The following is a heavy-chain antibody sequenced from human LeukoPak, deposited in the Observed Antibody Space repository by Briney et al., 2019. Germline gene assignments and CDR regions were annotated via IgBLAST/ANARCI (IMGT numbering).Heavy chain of an antibody. D-gene: IGHD2-21*02. CDR3: ARGLFCGGDCYPDAFDI. CDR1: HGSISSNY. Sequence: SETLSLTCTVSHGSISSNYWSWIRQPPGKGLEWIAYVYYSGSTNYNPSLKSRVTISVDTSKTQFSPKLRSVTAADTAVYYCARGLFCGGDCYPDAFDIWGPGTMVTVSS. V-gene: IGHV4-59*01. CDR2: VYYSGST. J-gene: IGHJ3*02.